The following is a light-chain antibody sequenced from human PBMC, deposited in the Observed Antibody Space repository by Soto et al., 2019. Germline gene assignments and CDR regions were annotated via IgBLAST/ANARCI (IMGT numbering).Light chain of an antibody. CDR2: EVT. V-gene: IGLV2-23*02. CDR1: SSDVGSHNF. J-gene: IGLJ2*01. Sequence: QSALTQPASVSGSPGQSITISCTGTSSDVGSHNFVSWYQQRPGKAPKLMIFEVTKRPSGVSDRFSASKSGNTASLTISGVRAEDEADYYCSSHAGSINVIFGGGTKLTVL. CDR3: SSHAGSINVI.